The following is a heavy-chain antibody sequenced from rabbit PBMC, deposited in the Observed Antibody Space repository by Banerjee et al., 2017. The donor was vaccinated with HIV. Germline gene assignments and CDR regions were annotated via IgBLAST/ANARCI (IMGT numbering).Heavy chain of an antibody. Sequence: QEQLVESGGDLVQPEGSLTLTCTASGLDFSSSYWICWVRQAPGKGLEWIACIYIGSGNTYYASWAKGRFTISKTSSTTVTLQMTSLTAADTATYFCAIMNSRGWGDFNLWGPGTLVTVS. CDR1: GLDFSSSYW. CDR3: AIMNSRGWGDFNL. CDR2: IYIGSGNT. V-gene: IGHV1S45*01. D-gene: IGHD4-1*01. J-gene: IGHJ4*01.